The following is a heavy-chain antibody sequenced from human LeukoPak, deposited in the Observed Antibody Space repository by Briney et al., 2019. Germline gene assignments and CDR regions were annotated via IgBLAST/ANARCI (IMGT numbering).Heavy chain of an antibody. D-gene: IGHD5-18*01. Sequence: PGGSLRLSCAASGFTFSSYSMNWVRQAPGKGLEWVSSISSSSSYIYYADSVKGRFTISRDNAKNSLYLQMNSLRAEDTAVYYCARGGQLWSDDDLFMDYWGQGTLVTVSP. V-gene: IGHV3-21*04. CDR1: GFTFSSYS. CDR2: ISSSSSYI. CDR3: ARGGQLWSDDDLFMDY. J-gene: IGHJ4*02.